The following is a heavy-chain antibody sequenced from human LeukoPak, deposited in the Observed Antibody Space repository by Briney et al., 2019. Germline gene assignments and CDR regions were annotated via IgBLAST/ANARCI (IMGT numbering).Heavy chain of an antibody. V-gene: IGHV1-2*02. Sequence: ASVKVSCKASGYTFTGYYMLWVRQAPGQGLEWMGWINPNSGGTNYAQKFQGRVTMTRDTSISTAYMELSRLRSDDTAVYYCAREFRDIVVVPADSGGYYYYYMDVWGKGTTVTVSS. J-gene: IGHJ6*03. CDR2: INPNSGGT. CDR3: AREFRDIVVVPADSGGYYYYYMDV. CDR1: GYTFTGYY. D-gene: IGHD2-2*01.